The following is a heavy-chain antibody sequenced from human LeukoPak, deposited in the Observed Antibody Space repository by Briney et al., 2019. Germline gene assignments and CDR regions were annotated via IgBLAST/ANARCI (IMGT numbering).Heavy chain of an antibody. V-gene: IGHV3-7*01. J-gene: IGHJ4*02. Sequence: GGSLRLSCAASGFTFSSYEMNWVRQAPGKGLEWVANIKQDGSEKYYVDSVKGRFTISRDNAKNSLYLQMNSLRAEDTAVYYCARAQQLVLDYWGQGTLVTVSS. D-gene: IGHD6-13*01. CDR3: ARAQQLVLDY. CDR2: IKQDGSEK. CDR1: GFTFSSYE.